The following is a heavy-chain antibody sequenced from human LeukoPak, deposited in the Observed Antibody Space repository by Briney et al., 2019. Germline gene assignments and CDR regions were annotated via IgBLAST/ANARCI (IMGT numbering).Heavy chain of an antibody. CDR3: ARIYYGSGSPDGY. CDR1: GISFTSYA. V-gene: IGHV1-69*13. D-gene: IGHD3-10*01. CDR2: IVPIYDVT. J-gene: IGHJ4*02. Sequence: SVKVSCKASGISFTSYAISWVRQAPGQGLEWMGAIVPIYDVTNYAQTFRGRVTMTADESTSTAYMALSSLTSEDTAMYYCARIYYGSGSPDGYWGQGTLVTVSS.